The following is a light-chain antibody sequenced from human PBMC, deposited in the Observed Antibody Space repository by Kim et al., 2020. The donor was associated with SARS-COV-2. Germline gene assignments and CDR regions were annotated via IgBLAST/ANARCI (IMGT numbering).Light chain of an antibody. CDR1: ISDVGGYNS. V-gene: IGLV2-14*03. CDR3: SSYTSSSTRV. J-gene: IGLJ3*02. Sequence: GQSITIACTGTISDVGGYNSVSWDQQHPGKAPKLMIYDVSKRPSGVSNRFSGSKSGNTASLTISGLQAENVSDYYCSSYTSSSTRVFGGGTKLTVL. CDR2: DVS.